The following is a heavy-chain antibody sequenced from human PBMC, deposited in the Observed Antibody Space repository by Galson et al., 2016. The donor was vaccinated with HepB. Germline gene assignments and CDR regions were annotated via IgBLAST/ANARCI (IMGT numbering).Heavy chain of an antibody. CDR3: AKGGKGEWDY. D-gene: IGHD1-26*01. V-gene: IGHV3-23*01. CDR2: ISSSGGTT. J-gene: IGHJ4*02. Sequence: SLRLSCAASGFTFVSYSMTWVRQAPGKGLEWVSGISSSGGTTYYGDSVRGRFTISRDNSKNTLYLQMNSLRDEDTAIYYCAKGGKGEWDYWGQGTLVTVSS. CDR1: GFTFVSYS.